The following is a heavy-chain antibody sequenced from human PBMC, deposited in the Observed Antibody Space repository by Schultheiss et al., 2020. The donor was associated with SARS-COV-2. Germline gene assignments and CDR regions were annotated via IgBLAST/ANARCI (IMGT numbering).Heavy chain of an antibody. D-gene: IGHD2-2*02. J-gene: IGHJ2*01. V-gene: IGHV3-21*01. CDR1: GFTFSSYS. Sequence: GGSLRLSCAASGFTFSSYSMNWVRQAPGKGLEWVSSISSSSSYIYYADSVKGRFTISRDNAKNSLYLQMNSLRDEDTAVYYCARGTISYCSVSSCYKNFDLWGRGTLVTVSS. CDR3: ARGTISYCSVSSCYKNFDL. CDR2: ISSSSSYI.